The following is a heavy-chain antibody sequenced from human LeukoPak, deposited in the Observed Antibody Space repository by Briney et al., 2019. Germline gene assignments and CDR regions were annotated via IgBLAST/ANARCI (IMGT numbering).Heavy chain of an antibody. CDR2: IYYSGST. D-gene: IGHD4-17*01. V-gene: IGHV4-31*03. J-gene: IGHJ4*02. Sequence: PSETLSLTCTVSGGSISSGGYYWSWIRQHPGKGLEWIGYIYYSGSTYYNPPLKSRVTISVDTSKNQFSLKLSSVTAADTAVYYCARVPDYGDYEGNFDYWGQGTLVTVSS. CDR3: ARVPDYGDYEGNFDY. CDR1: GGSISSGGYY.